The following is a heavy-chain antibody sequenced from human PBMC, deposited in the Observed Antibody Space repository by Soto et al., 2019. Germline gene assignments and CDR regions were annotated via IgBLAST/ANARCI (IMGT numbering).Heavy chain of an antibody. CDR1: GGSFSGYY. J-gene: IGHJ6*02. CDR3: ARGGYSFHYYYYGMDV. CDR2: INHSGST. V-gene: IGHV4-34*01. D-gene: IGHD6-13*01. Sequence: SETLSLTCAVYGGSFSGYYWSWIRQPPGKVLEWIGEINHSGSTNYNPSLKSRVTISVDTSKNQFSLKLSSVTAADTAVYYCARGGYSFHYYYYGMDVWGQGTTVTVSS.